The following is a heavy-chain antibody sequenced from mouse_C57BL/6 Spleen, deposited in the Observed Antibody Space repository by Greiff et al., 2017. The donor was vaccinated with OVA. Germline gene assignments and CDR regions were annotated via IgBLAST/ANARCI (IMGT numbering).Heavy chain of an antibody. Sequence: QVQLKQSGAELARPGASVKLSCKASGYTFTSYGISWVKQRTGQGLEWIGEIYPRSGNTYYNEKFKGKATLTADKSSSTAYMELRSLTSEDSAVYFCNYYGSSYEGFDYWGQGTTLTVSS. CDR2: IYPRSGNT. D-gene: IGHD1-1*01. J-gene: IGHJ2*01. V-gene: IGHV1-81*01. CDR1: GYTFTSYG. CDR3: NYYGSSYEGFDY.